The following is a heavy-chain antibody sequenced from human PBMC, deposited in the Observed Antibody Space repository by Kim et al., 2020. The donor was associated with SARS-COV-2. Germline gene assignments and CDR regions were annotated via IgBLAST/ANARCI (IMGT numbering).Heavy chain of an antibody. CDR2: MSVYRGDT. CDR1: GYTFTSYG. D-gene: IGHD4-17*01. Sequence: ASVKVSCKASGYTFTSYGITWVRQAPGQGLEWMGWMSVYRGDTKYAQKLQGRVTLTADTSTSTAYMELRSLRSDDTAVYFCARGNNRGGDNALYHWGQGTLVTVSS. V-gene: IGHV1-18*01. CDR3: ARGNNRGGDNALYH. J-gene: IGHJ5*02.